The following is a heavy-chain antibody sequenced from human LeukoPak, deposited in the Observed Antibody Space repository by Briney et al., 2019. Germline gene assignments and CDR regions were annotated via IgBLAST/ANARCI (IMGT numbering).Heavy chain of an antibody. D-gene: IGHD2-2*01. V-gene: IGHV1-3*01. CDR3: ARDLGWYGGVVVVPAAIVGGPFDY. CDR1: GYTFTSYA. J-gene: IGHJ4*02. CDR2: INAGNGNT. Sequence: GGSVKVSCKASGYTFTSYAMHWVRQAPGQRLEWMGWINAGNGNTKYSQKFQGRDTITRDTSASTAHMELSSLRSEDTAVYYCARDLGWYGGVVVVPAAIVGGPFDYGGQGTLVTVST.